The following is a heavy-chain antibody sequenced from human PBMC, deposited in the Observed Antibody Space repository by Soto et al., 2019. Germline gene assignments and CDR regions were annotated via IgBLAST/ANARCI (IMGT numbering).Heavy chain of an antibody. CDR3: ARGGTPSSGCDY. Sequence: SVKVSCKASGGTFSSYAISWVRQAPGQGLEWMGGIIPIFGTANYAQKFQGRVTIAADKSTSTAYMELSSLRSEDTAVYYCARGGTPSSGCDYWGQGTLVTVSS. D-gene: IGHD3-10*01. J-gene: IGHJ4*02. CDR2: IIPIFGTA. CDR1: GGTFSSYA. V-gene: IGHV1-69*06.